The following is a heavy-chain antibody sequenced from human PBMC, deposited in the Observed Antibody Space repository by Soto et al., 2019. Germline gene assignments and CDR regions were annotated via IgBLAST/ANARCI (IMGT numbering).Heavy chain of an antibody. Sequence: SETLSLTCTVSGGSINTFYWTWVRQPAGKGLEWIGRIFSSGSTSFNPSLESRVAMSVDTSKNHFSLNLSSVTAADMAVYYCAREGSYSAYNFAHGIQLWSFDFWGQGALVTVSS. V-gene: IGHV4-4*07. D-gene: IGHD5-12*01. CDR1: GGSINTFY. J-gene: IGHJ4*02. CDR2: IFSSGST. CDR3: AREGSYSAYNFAHGIQLWSFDF.